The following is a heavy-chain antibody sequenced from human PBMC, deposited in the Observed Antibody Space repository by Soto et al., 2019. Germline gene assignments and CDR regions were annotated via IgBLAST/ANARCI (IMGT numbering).Heavy chain of an antibody. CDR1: GFTFSSYW. Sequence: EVQLVESGGGLVQPGGALRLSCAASGFTFSSYWMHWVRQAPGKGLVWVSRINSDGISTSYADSVKGRFTISRDNAKNTLYLQMNRLSAEDTAVYYCARSSIYCTNGVCYYYYYMDVWGKGTTVTVSS. CDR2: INSDGIST. CDR3: ARSSIYCTNGVCYYYYYMDV. V-gene: IGHV3-74*01. J-gene: IGHJ6*03. D-gene: IGHD2-8*01.